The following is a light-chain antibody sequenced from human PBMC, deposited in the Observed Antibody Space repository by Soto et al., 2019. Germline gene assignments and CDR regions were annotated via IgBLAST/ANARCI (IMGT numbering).Light chain of an antibody. Sequence: IQVTLSPSSLSASVGARVTITCRASQGIRNDLGWYQQKPGKAPKLLIYAASSLESGVPSRFSGSGSGTEFTLTISSLQPDDFATYYCQQYNSYSPTWTFGQGTKVDIK. J-gene: IGKJ1*01. V-gene: IGKV1-17*01. CDR3: QQYNSYSPTWT. CDR2: AAS. CDR1: QGIRND.